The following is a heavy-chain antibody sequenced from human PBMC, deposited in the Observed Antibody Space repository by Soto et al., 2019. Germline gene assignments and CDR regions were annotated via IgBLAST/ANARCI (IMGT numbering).Heavy chain of an antibody. V-gene: IGHV3-66*01. CDR1: GFTVSSNY. CDR2: IYSGGST. D-gene: IGHD6-19*01. J-gene: IGHJ6*02. CDR3: AAGGGWSLPGGWYYYGMDV. Sequence: EVQLVESGGGLVQPGGSLRLSCAASGFTVSSNYMSWVRQAPGKGLEWVSVIYSGGSTYYADSVKGRFTISRDNSKNTLYLQMNSLRAEDTAVYYCAAGGGWSLPGGWYYYGMDVWGQGTTVTVSS.